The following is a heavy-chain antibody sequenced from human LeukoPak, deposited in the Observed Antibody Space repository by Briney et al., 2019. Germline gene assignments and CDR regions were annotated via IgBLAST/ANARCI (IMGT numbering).Heavy chain of an antibody. D-gene: IGHD4-23*01. CDR3: ARDSPFGNCDY. Sequence: PSETLSLTCTVSGGSISSSFWSWIRQPPGKGLEYIGYIYYSGSTNYNPSLKSRVTMSVDTSKNHFSLKLSSVTAADTAVYYCARDSPFGNCDYWGQGALVTVSS. CDR2: IYYSGST. V-gene: IGHV4-59*01. J-gene: IGHJ4*02. CDR1: GGSISSSF.